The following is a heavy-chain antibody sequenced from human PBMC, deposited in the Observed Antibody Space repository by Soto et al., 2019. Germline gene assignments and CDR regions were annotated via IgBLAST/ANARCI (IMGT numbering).Heavy chain of an antibody. CDR2: IWYDGSNK. CDR3: ARASQKIYGDYVFWQGPFDY. V-gene: IGHV3-33*01. J-gene: IGHJ4*02. CDR1: GFTFSSYG. D-gene: IGHD4-17*01. Sequence: PGGSLRLSCAASGFTFSSYGMHWVRQAPGKGLEWVAAIWYDGSNKYYADSVKGRFTISRDNSKNTLYLQMNSLRAEDTAVYYCARASQKIYGDYVFWQGPFDYWGQGTLVTVSS.